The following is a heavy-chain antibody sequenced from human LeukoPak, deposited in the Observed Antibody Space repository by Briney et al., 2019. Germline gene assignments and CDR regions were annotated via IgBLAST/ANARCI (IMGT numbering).Heavy chain of an antibody. CDR2: INPSGGST. CDR1: GYTFTSYY. D-gene: IGHD3-16*02. CDR3: ARDISRDPLGDY. Sequence: ASVTVSCKASGYTFTSYYMHLVRQAPGQGLEWMGIINPSGGSTSYAQKFQGRVTMTRDKSTSRVYMELSRLRSEATAGYYCARDISRDPLGDYWGQGTLVTVSS. V-gene: IGHV1-46*01. J-gene: IGHJ4*02.